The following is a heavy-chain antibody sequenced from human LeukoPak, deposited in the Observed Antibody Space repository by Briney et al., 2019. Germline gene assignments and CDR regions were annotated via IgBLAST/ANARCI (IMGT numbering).Heavy chain of an antibody. D-gene: IGHD3-10*01. CDR2: IYYSGTT. V-gene: IGHV4-39*07. Sequence: SETLSLTCTVSGGSISSSPYYWGWIRQPPGKGLEWIGSIYYSGTTHYSPSLESRVTISVDTSKNQFSLKLASVTAADTAIYYCASTLLDVRITMVRGVIDYWGQGTLVTVSS. J-gene: IGHJ4*02. CDR3: ASTLLDVRITMVRGVIDY. CDR1: GGSISSSPYY.